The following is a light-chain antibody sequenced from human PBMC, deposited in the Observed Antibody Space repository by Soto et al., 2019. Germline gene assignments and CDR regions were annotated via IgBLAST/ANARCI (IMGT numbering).Light chain of an antibody. J-gene: IGKJ2*01. V-gene: IGKV1-5*01. Sequence: DIQMTQSPSTLSASVGDRVTITCRASQSTGGWLAWFQQKPGKAPKLLIYDASNLQSGVPRRFSGSGAGTEFTLTISGLQPDDFASYYCLQYNRYPYTFGQGTKLEIK. CDR1: QSTGGW. CDR3: LQYNRYPYT. CDR2: DAS.